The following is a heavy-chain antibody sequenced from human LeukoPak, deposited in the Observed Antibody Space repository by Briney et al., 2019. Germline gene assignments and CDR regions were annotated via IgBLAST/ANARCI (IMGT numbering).Heavy chain of an antibody. CDR2: IGAGGDTT. D-gene: IGHD3-16*02. J-gene: IGHJ5*02. V-gene: IGHV3-23*01. CDR3: ARAGSYDYVWGSYPNNWFDP. Sequence: GGSLRLSCAASGFTFSNYAMNWVRQTPGKGLEWVSGIGAGGDTTYYAGSVKGRFTISRDNAKNSLYLQMNSLRAEDTAVYYCARAGSYDYVWGSYPNNWFDPWGQGTLVTVSS. CDR1: GFTFSNYA.